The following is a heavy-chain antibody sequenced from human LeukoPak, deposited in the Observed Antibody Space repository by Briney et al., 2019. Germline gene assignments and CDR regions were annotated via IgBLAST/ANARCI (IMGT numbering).Heavy chain of an antibody. CDR1: GFTFNYYN. J-gene: IGHJ4*02. Sequence: PGGSLRLSCAASGFTFNYYNMNWVRQAPGKALEWVSSITSSGAYIFYADLVRGRFTISRDNAKDSLYLQMNSLRAEDTAVYYCARGGGYSYGSFDYWGQGTLVTVSS. D-gene: IGHD5-18*01. CDR3: ARGGGYSYGSFDY. V-gene: IGHV3-21*01. CDR2: ITSSGAYI.